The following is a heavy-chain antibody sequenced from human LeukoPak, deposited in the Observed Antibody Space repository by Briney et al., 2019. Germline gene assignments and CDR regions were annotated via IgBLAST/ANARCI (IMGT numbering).Heavy chain of an antibody. CDR1: GYTFTSYG. Sequence: GASVTVSCKASGYTFTSYGISWVRQAPGQGLEWMGGIIPIFGTANYAQKFQGRVTITADESTSTAYMELSSLRSEDTAVYYCARDHSGIVVVPAASPSYYYYGMDVWGQGTTVTVSS. CDR3: ARDHSGIVVVPAASPSYYYYGMDV. V-gene: IGHV1-69*13. J-gene: IGHJ6*02. CDR2: IIPIFGTA. D-gene: IGHD2-2*01.